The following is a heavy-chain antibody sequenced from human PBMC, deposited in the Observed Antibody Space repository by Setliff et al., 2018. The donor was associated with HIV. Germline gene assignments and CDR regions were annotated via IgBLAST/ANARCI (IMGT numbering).Heavy chain of an antibody. CDR3: ARARLLWGFLP. CDR2: FYYGGST. CDR1: GDSIGTYY. Sequence: SETLSLTCSVSGDSIGTYYWNWIRQTPGKRLEWIGFFYYGGSTDYNPALKNRVAISVDTSRNRVSLKMTSVTAADTAVYYCARARLLWGFLPWGRGALVTVSS. V-gene: IGHV4-59*01. D-gene: IGHD3-10*01. J-gene: IGHJ5*02.